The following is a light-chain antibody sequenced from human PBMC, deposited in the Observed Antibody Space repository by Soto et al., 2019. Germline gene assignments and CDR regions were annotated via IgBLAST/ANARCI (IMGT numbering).Light chain of an antibody. CDR2: GAS. Sequence: EIVLTQSPGTLSLSPGERATLSCRASQSVSSSYLAWYQQKPGQAPRLLIYGASSRATAIPDRLSGSGSGTDFTLTISRLEPEDFAVYYCQQYGSSPPTFGQGTKVDI. CDR1: QSVSSSY. V-gene: IGKV3-20*01. CDR3: QQYGSSPPT. J-gene: IGKJ1*01.